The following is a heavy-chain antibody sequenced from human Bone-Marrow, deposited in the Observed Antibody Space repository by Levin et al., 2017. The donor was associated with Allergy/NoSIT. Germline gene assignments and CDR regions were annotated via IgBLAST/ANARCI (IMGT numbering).Heavy chain of an antibody. Sequence: GGSLRLSCAASGFTFGPFWMHWVRQVPGKGLVWVSHIDGDGSTTNYADSVKGRFTISRDNAKNTLFLQMNSLRPEDTAVYYCVRDSGYPDAFGIWGQGTMVTVSS. V-gene: IGHV3-74*01. CDR1: GFTFGPFW. CDR2: IDGDGSTT. CDR3: VRDSGYPDAFGI. D-gene: IGHD5-12*01. J-gene: IGHJ3*02.